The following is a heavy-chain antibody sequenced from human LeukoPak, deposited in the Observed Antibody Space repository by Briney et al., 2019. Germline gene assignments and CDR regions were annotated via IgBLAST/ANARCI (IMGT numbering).Heavy chain of an antibody. J-gene: IGHJ6*03. CDR1: GFTFSDYC. CDR2: ISSSGSTI. D-gene: IGHD3-10*01. CDR3: ARDPYYGSGKNYYMDV. Sequence: PGGSLRLSCAASGFTFSDYCMSWIRQAPGKGLEWVSYISSSGSTIYYADSVKGRFTISRDNAKNSLYLQMNSLRAEDTAVYYCARDPYYGSGKNYYMDVWGKGTTVTISS. V-gene: IGHV3-11*01.